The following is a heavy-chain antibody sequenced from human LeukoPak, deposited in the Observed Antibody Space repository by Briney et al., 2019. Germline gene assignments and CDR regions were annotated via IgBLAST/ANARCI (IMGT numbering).Heavy chain of an antibody. CDR2: IYYSGTT. Sequence: SETLSLTCTVSGGSISSYYWSWIRQPPGKGLEWIGYIYYSGTTNYNPSLKSRVTISVDTSKNQFSLKLSSVTAADTAVYFCALQGQSNSHLYFWGQGTLVTVSS. CDR1: GGSISSYY. J-gene: IGHJ4*02. D-gene: IGHD4-23*01. CDR3: ALQGQSNSHLYF. V-gene: IGHV4-59*12.